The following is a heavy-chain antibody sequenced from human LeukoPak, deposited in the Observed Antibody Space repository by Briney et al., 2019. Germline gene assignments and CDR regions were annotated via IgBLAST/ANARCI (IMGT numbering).Heavy chain of an antibody. D-gene: IGHD1-26*01. CDR2: INANSGLT. J-gene: IGHJ4*02. CDR3: ARDVSYTPNWEFDY. CDR1: GYTFADYF. Sequence: ASVKDSCKTSGYTFADYFIHWVRQAPGQGLEWMVRINANSGLTDYEQKFKGRVTMTRDTYITTAYLEVNWLISDDTAIYYCARDVSYTPNWEFDYWGQGTLVTVSS. V-gene: IGHV1-2*06.